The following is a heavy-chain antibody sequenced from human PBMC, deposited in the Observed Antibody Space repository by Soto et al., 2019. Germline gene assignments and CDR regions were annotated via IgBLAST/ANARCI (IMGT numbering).Heavy chain of an antibody. CDR3: AKDRGRSPFDY. V-gene: IGHV3-30*18. J-gene: IGHJ4*02. CDR2: ISYDGSNK. D-gene: IGHD6-6*01. Sequence: QVQLVESGGGVVQPGRSLRLSCAASGFTFSSYGMHWVRQAPGKGLEWVAVISYDGSNKYYADSVKGRFTISRVNSKNTLYLQMNSLRAEDTAVYYCAKDRGRSPFDYWGQGTLVTVSS. CDR1: GFTFSSYG.